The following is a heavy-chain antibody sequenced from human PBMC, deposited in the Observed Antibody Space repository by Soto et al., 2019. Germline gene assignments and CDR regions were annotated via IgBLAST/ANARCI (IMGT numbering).Heavy chain of an antibody. CDR3: ARDVRLDSDDSFAH. J-gene: IGHJ4*02. CDR2: SRGDGGQA. D-gene: IGHD3-9*01. V-gene: IGHV3-23*01. CDR1: GFTFTSYG. Sequence: GGSLRLSFTASGFTFTSYGMGWVRQAPGKGLQWVSASRGDGGQAHYTDSVKGRFSISIDNSKNALYLQMDCLRAWDTAMYFFARDVRLDSDDSFAHWGQATQVTVPP.